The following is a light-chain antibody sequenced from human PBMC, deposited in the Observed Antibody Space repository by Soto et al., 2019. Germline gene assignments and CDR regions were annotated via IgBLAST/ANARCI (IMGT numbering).Light chain of an antibody. CDR1: QSISSY. CDR2: AAS. J-gene: IGKJ2*01. CDR3: QQSYSTPYT. V-gene: IGKV1-39*01. Sequence: DIQMTQSPSSLSASVGDRVTITCRASQSISSYLNWYQQKPGKAPKLLIYAASSLQGRVPSRFSGCGSRTDFTLTISSLQHEDFATYYRQQSYSTPYTFGQGTKLEIK.